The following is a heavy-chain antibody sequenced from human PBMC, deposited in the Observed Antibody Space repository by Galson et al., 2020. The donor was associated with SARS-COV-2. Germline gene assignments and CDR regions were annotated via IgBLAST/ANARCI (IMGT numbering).Heavy chain of an antibody. CDR3: ARDREMALDY. Sequence: LSLTCAASGFTFSSYSMNWVRQAPGKGLEWVSSISSSSSYIYYADSVKGRFTISRDNAKNSLYLQMNSLRAEDTAVYYCARDREMALDYWGQGTLVTVSS. CDR2: ISSSSSYI. CDR1: GFTFSSYS. V-gene: IGHV3-21*01. D-gene: IGHD1-26*01. J-gene: IGHJ4*02.